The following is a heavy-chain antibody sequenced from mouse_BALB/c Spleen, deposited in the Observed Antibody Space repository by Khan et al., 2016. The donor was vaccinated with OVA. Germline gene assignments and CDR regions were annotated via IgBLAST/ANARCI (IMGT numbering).Heavy chain of an antibody. CDR3: VRDGAYYRNDGWFAY. CDR1: GYTFTSYT. D-gene: IGHD2-14*01. Sequence: VKLLESGAELARPGASVKMSCKASGYTFTSYTIHWIKQRPGQGLEWIGYINPNNGYTNYNQKFKDKATLTTDKSSTTAYLQLSSLTSDDSAVFNVVRDGAYYRNDGWFAYWGQGTLVTVSA. J-gene: IGHJ3*01. CDR2: INPNNGYT. V-gene: IGHV1-4*01.